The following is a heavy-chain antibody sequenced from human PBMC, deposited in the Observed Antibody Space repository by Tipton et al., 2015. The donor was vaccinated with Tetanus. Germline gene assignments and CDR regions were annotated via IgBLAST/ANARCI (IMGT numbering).Heavy chain of an antibody. Sequence: SLRLSCAASGFTFNTYNMNWVRQAPGKGLEWISYISYSSTSIYYADSVKGRFAVSRDNGKNSLLLQMKALRDDDTAVYYCARRGEARANWFDSWGQGTLVTVSS. CDR2: ISYSSTSI. CDR3: ARRGEARANWFDS. CDR1: GFTFNTYN. J-gene: IGHJ5*01. V-gene: IGHV3-48*02.